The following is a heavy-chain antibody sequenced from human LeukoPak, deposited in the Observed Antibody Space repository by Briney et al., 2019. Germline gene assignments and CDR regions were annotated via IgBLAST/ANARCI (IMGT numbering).Heavy chain of an antibody. CDR1: GFTVSSNY. D-gene: IGHD3-22*01. J-gene: IGHJ4*02. CDR2: IYSGGST. V-gene: IGHV3-53*01. Sequence: GGSLRLSCAASGFTVSSNYMSWVRHAPGKGLEWVSVIYSGGSTYYADSVKGRFTISRDNSKNTLYLQMNSLRAEDTAVYYCARVVRYYYDSSGDNHFDYWGQGTLVTASS. CDR3: ARVVRYYYDSSGDNHFDY.